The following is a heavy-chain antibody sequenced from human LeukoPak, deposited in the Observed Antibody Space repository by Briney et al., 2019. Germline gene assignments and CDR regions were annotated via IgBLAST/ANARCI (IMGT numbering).Heavy chain of an antibody. J-gene: IGHJ4*02. CDR2: IRSKAYGGTT. Sequence: PGGSLRLSCTASGFTFGDYVMSWVRQAPGKGLEWGGFIRSKAYGGTTEYAASGKGRFTISRDDSKSIAYLQMNSLKTEDTAVYYCTRARGASGYWGQGTLVTVSS. CDR3: TRARGASGY. D-gene: IGHD3-10*01. CDR1: GFTFGDYV. V-gene: IGHV3-49*04.